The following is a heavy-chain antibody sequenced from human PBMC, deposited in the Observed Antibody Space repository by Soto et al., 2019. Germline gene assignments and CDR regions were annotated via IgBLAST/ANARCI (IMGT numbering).Heavy chain of an antibody. V-gene: IGHV1-18*01. D-gene: IGHD2-2*01. CDR1: GYTFNTNY. J-gene: IGHJ4*02. CDR3: ARDTSNYFDF. CDR2: ISTYNGNT. Sequence: ASVKVSCKTSGYTFNTNYISWLRQAPGQGREGIGWISTYNGNTNYVPKFQGRITMTTDTSTSTAYMELRSLRSDDTALYFCARDTSNYFDFWGQGTPVTVSS.